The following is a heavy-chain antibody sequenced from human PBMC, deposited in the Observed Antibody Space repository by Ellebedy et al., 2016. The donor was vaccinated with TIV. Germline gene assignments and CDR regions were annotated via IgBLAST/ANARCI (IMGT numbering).Heavy chain of an antibody. V-gene: IGHV4-4*07. CDR3: ARDPSGSHGGGPFDY. J-gene: IGHJ4*02. D-gene: IGHD1-26*01. CDR2: IYTSGNT. Sequence: MPSETLSLTCTVSGGSISSYYWSWIRQPAGKGLEWIGRIYTSGNTNYNPSLKSRVTMSVDTSKNQFSLKLSSVTAADTAVYYCARDPSGSHGGGPFDYWGQGTLVTVSS. CDR1: GGSISSYY.